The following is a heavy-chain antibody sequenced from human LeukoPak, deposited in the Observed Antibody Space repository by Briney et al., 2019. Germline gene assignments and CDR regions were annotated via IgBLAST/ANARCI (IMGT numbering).Heavy chain of an antibody. CDR3: AKNYCSGGSCYPYYFDY. CDR2: ISYDGSNK. Sequence: GGSLRLSCAASGFTFSSYGMHWIRQAPGKGLEWVAVISYDGSNKYYADSVKGRFTISRDNSKNTLYLQMNSLRAEDTAVYYCAKNYCSGGSCYPYYFDYWGQGTLVTVSS. D-gene: IGHD2-15*01. J-gene: IGHJ4*02. V-gene: IGHV3-30*18. CDR1: GFTFSSYG.